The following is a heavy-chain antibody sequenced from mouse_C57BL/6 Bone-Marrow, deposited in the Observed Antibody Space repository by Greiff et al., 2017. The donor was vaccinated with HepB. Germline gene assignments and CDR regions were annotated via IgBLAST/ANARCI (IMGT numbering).Heavy chain of an antibody. Sequence: DVMLVESGGDLVKPGGSLKLSCAASGFTFSSYGMSWVRQTPDKRLEWVATISSGGSYTYYPDSVKGRFTISSDNAKNTLYLQMSSLKSEDTAVYYCARPPFAYWGQGTLVTVSA. CDR1: GFTFSSYG. V-gene: IGHV5-6*02. CDR2: ISSGGSYT. CDR3: ARPPFAY. J-gene: IGHJ3*01.